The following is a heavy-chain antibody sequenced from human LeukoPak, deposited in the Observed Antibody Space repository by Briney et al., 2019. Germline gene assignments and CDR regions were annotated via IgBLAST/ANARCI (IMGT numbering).Heavy chain of an antibody. V-gene: IGHV1-18*01. D-gene: IGHD3-22*01. CDR2: ISAYNGNT. CDR1: GYTFTSYG. CDR3: ARDFLSYDGSENHFEDTFDI. J-gene: IGHJ3*02. Sequence: GASVKVSSKASGYTFTSYGISWVRQAPGQGLEWMGWISAYNGNTNYAQKLQGRVTMTTDTSTTTAYMELRSLSSDDTAVYYCARDFLSYDGSENHFEDTFDIWGQGTMVTVSS.